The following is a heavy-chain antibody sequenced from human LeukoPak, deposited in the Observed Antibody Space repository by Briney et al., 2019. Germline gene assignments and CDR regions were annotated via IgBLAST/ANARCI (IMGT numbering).Heavy chain of an antibody. CDR1: VFTFSSYW. D-gene: IGHD1-1*01. J-gene: IGHJ4*02. Sequence: GGSLRLSCAASVFTFSSYWMSWVRQAPGKGLEWVANIKQDGSEKYYVDSVKGRFTISRDNAKNSLYLQMNSLRAEDTAVYYCARPNWNDKDYWGQGTLVTVSS. CDR3: ARPNWNDKDY. CDR2: IKQDGSEK. V-gene: IGHV3-7*01.